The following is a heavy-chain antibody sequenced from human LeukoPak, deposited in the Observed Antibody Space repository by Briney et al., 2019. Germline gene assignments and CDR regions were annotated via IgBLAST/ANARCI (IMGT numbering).Heavy chain of an antibody. D-gene: IGHD4-17*01. J-gene: IGHJ5*02. Sequence: PSETLSLTCTVSGGSISSYYWSWIRQPPGKGLEWIGYIYYSGSTNYNPSLKSRVTISVDTSKNQFSLKLSSVTAADTAVYYCARVLSMTKVTYNWFDPWGQGTLVTVSS. CDR3: ARVLSMTKVTYNWFDP. CDR1: GGSISSYY. CDR2: IYYSGST. V-gene: IGHV4-59*01.